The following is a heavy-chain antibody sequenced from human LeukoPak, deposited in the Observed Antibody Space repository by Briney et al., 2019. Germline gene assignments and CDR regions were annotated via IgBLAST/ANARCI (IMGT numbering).Heavy chain of an antibody. D-gene: IGHD3-22*01. CDR3: ARDPYYDSSGPHKYYYGMDV. V-gene: IGHV3-21*01. CDR2: ISSSSSYI. CDR1: GFTFSSYS. J-gene: IGHJ6*02. Sequence: GGSLRLSCAASGFTFSSYSMNWVRQAPGKGLEWVSSISSSSSYIYYEDSVKGRFTISRDNAKNSLYLQMNSLRAEDTAVYYCARDPYYDSSGPHKYYYGMDVWGQGTTVTVS.